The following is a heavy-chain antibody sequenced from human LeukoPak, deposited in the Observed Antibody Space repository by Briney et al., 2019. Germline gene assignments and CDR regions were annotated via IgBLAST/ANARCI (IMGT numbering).Heavy chain of an antibody. CDR3: AKQGPGYCSSTSCYGVDY. Sequence: ASVKVSCKASGYTFTSYAMNWVRQAPGQGLEWMGWINTNTGNPTYAQGFTGRFVFSLDTSVSTAYLQISSLKAEDSAVYYCAKQGPGYCSSTSCYGVDYWGRGTLVTVSS. D-gene: IGHD2-2*01. CDR2: INTNTGNP. V-gene: IGHV7-4-1*02. CDR1: GYTFTSYA. J-gene: IGHJ4*02.